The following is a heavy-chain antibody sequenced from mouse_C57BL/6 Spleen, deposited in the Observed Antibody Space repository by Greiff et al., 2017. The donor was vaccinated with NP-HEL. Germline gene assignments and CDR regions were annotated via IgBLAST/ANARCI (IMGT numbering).Heavy chain of an antibody. Sequence: EVQLVESGGGLVKPGGSLKLSCAASGFTFSSYAMSWVRQTPEKRLEWVATISDGGSYTYYPDNVKGRFTISRDNAKNNLYLQMSHLKSEDTAMYYCARDSRGYFDYWGQGTTLTVSS. V-gene: IGHV5-4*01. CDR1: GFTFSSYA. CDR2: ISDGGSYT. D-gene: IGHD6-1*01. CDR3: ARDSRGYFDY. J-gene: IGHJ2*01.